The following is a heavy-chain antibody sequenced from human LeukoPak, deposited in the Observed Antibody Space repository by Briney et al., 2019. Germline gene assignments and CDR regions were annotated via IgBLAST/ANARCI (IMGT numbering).Heavy chain of an antibody. V-gene: IGHV4-61*02. D-gene: IGHD2/OR15-2a*01. J-gene: IGHJ3*02. CDR3: ARGGRSPFRDAFDI. CDR1: GGSISSGSCY. CDR2: IYTSGST. Sequence: PSQTLSLTCTVSGGSISSGSCYWSWIRQPAGKGLEWIGRIYTSGSTNYNPSLKSRVTISVDTSKNQFSLKLSSVTAADTAVYYCARGGRSPFRDAFDIWGQGTMVTVSS.